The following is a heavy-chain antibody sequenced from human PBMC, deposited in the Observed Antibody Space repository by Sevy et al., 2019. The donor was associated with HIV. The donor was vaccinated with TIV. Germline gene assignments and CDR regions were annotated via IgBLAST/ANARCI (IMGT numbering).Heavy chain of an antibody. CDR1: GSSFSSDY. CDR3: SKWRGARVTMIVVVTTGYFDH. D-gene: IGHD3-22*01. CDR2: INHTGST. J-gene: IGHJ4*02. V-gene: IGHV4-34*10. Sequence: SETLSLTCTVSGSSFSSDYWNWIRQSPGKGLEWVGEINHTGSTTYNPYPKTRITISVDTSKNQLYLKLTSVTGADTAIKYLSKWRGARVTMIVVVTTGYFDHWGQGTLVTVSS.